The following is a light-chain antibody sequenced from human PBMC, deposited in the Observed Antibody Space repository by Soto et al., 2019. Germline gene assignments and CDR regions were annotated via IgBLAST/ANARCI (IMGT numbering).Light chain of an antibody. J-gene: IGLJ3*02. CDR1: SSDIGAYNY. CDR2: DVT. CDR3: SSYTSSRIRV. V-gene: IGLV2-14*01. Sequence: QSALTQPASVSGSPGQSMTISCTGSSSDIGAYNYVSWYQQHPGKAPKLMIYDVTNRPSGLSNRFSGSKSGSTASLTISGIQAEYEGDYYCSSYTSSRIRVFGGGTKLTVL.